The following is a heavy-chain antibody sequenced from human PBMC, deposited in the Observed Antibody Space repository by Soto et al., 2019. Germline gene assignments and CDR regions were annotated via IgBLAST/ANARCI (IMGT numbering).Heavy chain of an antibody. CDR3: ARHPTGLWSGDGPDY. CDR1: GGSISSGGYS. V-gene: IGHV4-30-2*01. CDR2: IYHSGST. Sequence: SETLSLTCAVSGGSISSGGYSWSWIRQPPGKGLEWIGYIYHSGSTYYNPSLKSRVTISVDRSKNQFSLKLSAVTAADTAVYYCARHPTGLWSGDGPDYWRQGILVTVS. D-gene: IGHD3-10*01. J-gene: IGHJ4*02.